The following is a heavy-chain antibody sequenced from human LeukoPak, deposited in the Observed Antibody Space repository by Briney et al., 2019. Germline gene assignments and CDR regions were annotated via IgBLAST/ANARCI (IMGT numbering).Heavy chain of an antibody. CDR1: GGTFSSYA. CDR3: ARSLFPSGSAFDI. V-gene: IGHV1-69*04. J-gene: IGHJ3*02. Sequence: SVKVSCKASGGTFSSYAISWVRQAPGQGLEWMGRIIPIFGIAIYAQKFQGRVTITADKSTSTAYMELSSLRSEDTAVYYCARSLFPSGSAFDIWGQGTMVTVSS. CDR2: IIPIFGIA. D-gene: IGHD1-26*01.